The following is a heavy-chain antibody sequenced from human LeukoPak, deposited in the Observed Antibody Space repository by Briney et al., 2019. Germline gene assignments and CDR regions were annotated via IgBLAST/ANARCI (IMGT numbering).Heavy chain of an antibody. CDR2: ISGSGGTA. J-gene: IGHJ4*02. D-gene: IGHD5-12*01. CDR1: GFTFSIYA. Sequence: PGGSLRLSCAASGFTFSIYAMSWVRQAPGKGLEWVSAISGSGGTAYYADSVKGRFTISRDNSKNTLYLQMNSLRAEDTAVYYCAVRPNSAYDYGSAWYTDYWGQGTLVTVSS. V-gene: IGHV3-23*01. CDR3: AVRPNSAYDYGSAWYTDY.